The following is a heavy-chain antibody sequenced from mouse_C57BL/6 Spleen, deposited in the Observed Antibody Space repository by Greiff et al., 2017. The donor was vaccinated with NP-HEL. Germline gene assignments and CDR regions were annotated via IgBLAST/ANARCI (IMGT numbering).Heavy chain of an antibody. CDR1: GFTFSDYG. D-gene: IGHD2-4*01. CDR2: ISSGSSTI. J-gene: IGHJ4*01. Sequence: DVKLVESGGGLVKPGGSLKLSCAASGFTFSDYGMHWVRQAPEKGLEWVAYISSGSSTIYYADTVKGRFTISRDNAKNTLFLQMTSLRSEDTARYYGARQGSTMITTRAMDYWGQGTSVTVSS. V-gene: IGHV5-17*01. CDR3: ARQGSTMITTRAMDY.